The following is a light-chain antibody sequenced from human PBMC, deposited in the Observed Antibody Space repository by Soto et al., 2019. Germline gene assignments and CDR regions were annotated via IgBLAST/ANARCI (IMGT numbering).Light chain of an antibody. Sequence: EIVLTQSPDTLSLSPGDRATVSCRASQTVGASYVAWYQHKPGQAPRFLMYGASTRATGIPERFSGSGSGTEFTLTIDSLEPEDFGLYYCQQYGRSPWTFGQGTRVEI. CDR1: QTVGASY. CDR3: QQYGRSPWT. J-gene: IGKJ1*01. V-gene: IGKV3-20*01. CDR2: GAS.